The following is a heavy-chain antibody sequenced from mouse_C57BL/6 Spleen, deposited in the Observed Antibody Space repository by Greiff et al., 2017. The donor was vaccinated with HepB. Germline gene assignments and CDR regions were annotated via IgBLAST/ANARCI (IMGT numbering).Heavy chain of an antibody. CDR1: GYTFTSYW. V-gene: IGHV1-61*01. J-gene: IGHJ2*01. CDR3: ARCHYYGSSYFDY. Sequence: QVQLQQSGAELVRPGSSVKLSCKASGYTFTSYWMDWVKQRPGQGLEWIGNIYPSDSETHYNQKFKDKATLTVDKSSSTAYMQLSSLTSEDSAVYYCARCHYYGSSYFDYWGQGTTLTVSS. D-gene: IGHD1-1*01. CDR2: IYPSDSET.